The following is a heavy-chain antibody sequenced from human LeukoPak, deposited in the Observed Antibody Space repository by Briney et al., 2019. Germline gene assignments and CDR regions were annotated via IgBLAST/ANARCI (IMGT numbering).Heavy chain of an antibody. J-gene: IGHJ4*02. V-gene: IGHV3-53*01. CDR3: ARDLVGITCR. Sequence: EWVSVIYSGGSTYYAASVKGRFTISRDNSKNTLYLQMNSLRAEDTAVYYCARDLVGITCRWGQGTLVTVSS. CDR2: IYSGGST. D-gene: IGHD6-6*01.